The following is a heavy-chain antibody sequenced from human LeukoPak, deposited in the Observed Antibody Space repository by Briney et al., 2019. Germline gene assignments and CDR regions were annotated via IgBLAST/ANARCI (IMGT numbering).Heavy chain of an antibody. CDR1: GYSISSGYY. CDR3: ARLNDVVVPAAIVLDY. Sequence: SETLSLTCAVSGYSISSGYYWGWIRQSPGKGLEWVGSIYHSGSTYYNPSLKSRVTISVDTSKNQFSLKLSSVTAADTAVYYCARLNDVVVPAAIVLDYWGQGTLVTVSS. V-gene: IGHV4-38-2*01. D-gene: IGHD2-2*01. J-gene: IGHJ4*02. CDR2: IYHSGST.